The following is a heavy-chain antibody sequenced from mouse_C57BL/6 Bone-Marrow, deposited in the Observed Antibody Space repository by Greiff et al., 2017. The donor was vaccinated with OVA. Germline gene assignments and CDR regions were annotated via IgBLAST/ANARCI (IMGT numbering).Heavy chain of an antibody. CDR1: GFNIKDYY. CDR2: IDPEDGDT. Sequence: EVNVVESGAELVRPGASVKLSCTASGFNIKDYYMHWVKQRPEQGLEWIGRIDPEDGDTEYAPKFQGKATMTADTSSNTAYLQLSSLTSEDTAVYYCTTRGSSYVGSAYWGQGTLVTVSA. D-gene: IGHD1-1*01. CDR3: TTRGSSYVGSAY. V-gene: IGHV14-1*01. J-gene: IGHJ3*01.